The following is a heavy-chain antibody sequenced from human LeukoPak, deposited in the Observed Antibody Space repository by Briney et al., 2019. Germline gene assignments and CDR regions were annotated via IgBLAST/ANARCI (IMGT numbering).Heavy chain of an antibody. CDR1: GYTFTSYD. Sequence: ASVKVSCKASGYTFTSYDINWVRQATGQGLEWMGWMNPNSGNTGYAQKFQGRVTMTRNTSISTAYMELSSLRSEDTAVYYCARGQPFRNRFLADEVTMIVDWGQGTLVTVSS. CDR2: MNPNSGNT. J-gene: IGHJ4*02. V-gene: IGHV1-8*01. CDR3: ARGQPFRNRFLADEVTMIVD. D-gene: IGHD3-22*01.